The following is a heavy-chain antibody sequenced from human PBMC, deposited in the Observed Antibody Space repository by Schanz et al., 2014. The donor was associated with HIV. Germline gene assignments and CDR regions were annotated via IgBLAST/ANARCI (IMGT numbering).Heavy chain of an antibody. V-gene: IGHV3-23*01. J-gene: IGHJ5*02. D-gene: IGHD3-22*01. CDR3: AKSRVILGRDWFDP. Sequence: EVQLLESGGGLVQPGGSLRLSCAASGFTFSSYSMNWVRQTPGKGPEWVSTINGSGRDTSYADSVKGRFIISRDNSKNTLYLQMNSLRVEDTAFYYCAKSRVILGRDWFDPWGQGTLVTVSS. CDR1: GFTFSSYS. CDR2: INGSGRDT.